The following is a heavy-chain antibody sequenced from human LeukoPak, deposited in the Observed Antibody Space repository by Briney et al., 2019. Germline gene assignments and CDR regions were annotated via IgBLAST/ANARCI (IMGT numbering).Heavy chain of an antibody. Sequence: SETLSLTCSVSGYSISSAYYWGCIRQPPGKGLEWIGTMYHSGSTNYNPSLKSRVTISVDTSKNQFSLKLSSVTAADTAVYFCARGFRGDSFDYWGQGTLVTVSS. CDR2: MYHSGST. D-gene: IGHD7-27*01. J-gene: IGHJ4*02. V-gene: IGHV4-38-2*02. CDR1: GYSISSAYY. CDR3: ARGFRGDSFDY.